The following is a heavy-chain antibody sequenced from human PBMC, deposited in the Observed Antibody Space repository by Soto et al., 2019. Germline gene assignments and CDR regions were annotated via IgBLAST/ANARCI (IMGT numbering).Heavy chain of an antibody. CDR2: ISGSGGST. D-gene: IGHD3-22*01. CDR1: GFTFSSYA. CDR3: AKDQIPAKLWLYYYGMDV. J-gene: IGHJ6*02. V-gene: IGHV3-23*01. Sequence: EVQLLESGGGLVQPGGSLRLSCAASGFTFSSYAMSWVRQAPGKGLEWVSAISGSGGSTYYADSVKGLFTISRDNSKNKLYLQMNSGRAEDTAVYYCAKDQIPAKLWLYYYGMDVWGQGTTVTVAS.